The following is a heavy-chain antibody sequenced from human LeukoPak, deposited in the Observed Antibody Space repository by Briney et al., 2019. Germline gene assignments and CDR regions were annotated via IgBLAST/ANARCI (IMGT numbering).Heavy chain of an antibody. J-gene: IGHJ6*03. D-gene: IGHD5/OR15-5a*01. Sequence: PGGSLRLSCAASGFTFSSYGMHWVRQAPGKGLEWVAFIRYDGSNKYYADSVKGRFTISRDNSKNTLYLQMNSLRAEDTAVYYCAKGLPGAYYYYYMDVWGKGTTVTVSS. V-gene: IGHV3-30*02. CDR3: AKGLPGAYYYYYMDV. CDR2: IRYDGSNK. CDR1: GFTFSSYG.